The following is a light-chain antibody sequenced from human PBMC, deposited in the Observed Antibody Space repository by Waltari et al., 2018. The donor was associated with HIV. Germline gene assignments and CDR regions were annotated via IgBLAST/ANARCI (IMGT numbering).Light chain of an antibody. V-gene: IGLV1-44*01. J-gene: IGLJ2*01. CDR1: SSNIGSRP. CDR2: SNT. CDR3: SAWDVTLNGLV. Sequence: QSLLTQSPSASGTPGQRVNISCFGTSSNIGSRPVNWYQHFPGTPPKLLILSNTERPSGVPDRFSGSKSGTSASLAISGLHSQDEADYYCSAWDVTLNGLVFGGGTRLSVL.